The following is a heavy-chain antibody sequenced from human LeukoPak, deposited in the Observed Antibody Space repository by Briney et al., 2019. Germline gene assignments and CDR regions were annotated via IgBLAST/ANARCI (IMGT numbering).Heavy chain of an antibody. V-gene: IGHV4-38-2*01. CDR1: GYSISNGYY. Sequence: SETLSLTCAVSGYSISNGYYGVWIRQPPGRGLEWIGSLYHSDSAYYNTSLRSRVSMSVDTSKNQFSLTLSFVTAADTAVYYCARQHDSYYYYYIDVWGSGTTVTVSS. CDR3: ARQHDSYYYYYIDV. J-gene: IGHJ6*03. CDR2: LYHSDSA.